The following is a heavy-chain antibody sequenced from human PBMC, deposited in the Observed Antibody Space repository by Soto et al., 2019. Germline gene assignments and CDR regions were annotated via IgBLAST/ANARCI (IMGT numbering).Heavy chain of an antibody. J-gene: IGHJ4*02. CDR2: TYHSGST. CDR3: ARLGGYYQAFDN. V-gene: IGHV4-4*02. CDR1: GGSISTDNW. Sequence: SETLSLTCTVSGGSISTDNWWSWVRQPPGKGLEWIGETYHSGSTHYNPSLKSRVTISVDNSKNQFSLTLSSTTAADTGVYYCARLGGYYQAFDNWGQGTLVTV. D-gene: IGHD3-3*01.